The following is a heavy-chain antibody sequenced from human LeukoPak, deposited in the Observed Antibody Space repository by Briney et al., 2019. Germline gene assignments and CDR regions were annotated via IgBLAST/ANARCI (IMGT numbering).Heavy chain of an antibody. V-gene: IGHV3-23*01. J-gene: IGHJ4*02. Sequence: QSGGSLRLSCAASGFTFSSYAMSWVRQAPGKGLEWVSAISGSGGSTYYADSVKGRFTISRDNSKNTLYLQMNSLRAEDTAVYYCAKARWAYSSGCPESDYWGQGTLVTVSS. CDR3: AKARWAYSSGCPESDY. D-gene: IGHD6-19*01. CDR2: ISGSGGST. CDR1: GFTFSSYA.